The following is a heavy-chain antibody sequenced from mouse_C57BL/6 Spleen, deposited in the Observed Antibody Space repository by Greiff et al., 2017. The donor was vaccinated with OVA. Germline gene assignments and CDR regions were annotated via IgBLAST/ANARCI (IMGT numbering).Heavy chain of an antibody. V-gene: IGHV14-4*01. J-gene: IGHJ3*01. CDR1: GFNIKDDY. CDR3: TTLAGKWFAY. CDR2: IDPENGDT. Sequence: VQLKQSGAELVRPGASVKLSCTASGFNIKDDYMHWVKQRPEQGLEWIGWIDPENGDTEYASKFQGKATITADTSSNTAYLQLSSLTSEDTAVYYCTTLAGKWFAYWGQGTLVTVSA.